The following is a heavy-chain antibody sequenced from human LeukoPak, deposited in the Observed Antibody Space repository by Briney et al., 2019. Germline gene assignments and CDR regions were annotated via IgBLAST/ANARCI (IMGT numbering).Heavy chain of an antibody. D-gene: IGHD3-22*01. CDR1: GGTFSSYA. CDR3: ASYYYDSSGYYYPLDY. CDR2: IIPIFGTA. Sequence: SVKVSCKASGGTFSSYAISWVRQAPGQGLEWMGGIIPIFGTANYAQKFQGRVTITADKSTSTAYMELSSLRSEDTAVYYCASYYYDSSGYYYPLDYWGQGTLVTVSS. J-gene: IGHJ4*02. V-gene: IGHV1-69*06.